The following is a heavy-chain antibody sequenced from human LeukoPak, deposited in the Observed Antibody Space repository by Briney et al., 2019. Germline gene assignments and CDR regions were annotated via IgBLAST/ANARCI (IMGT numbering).Heavy chain of an antibody. V-gene: IGHV3-21*01. CDR3: AREIKQLGPSDY. D-gene: IGHD6-6*01. Sequence: GGSLRLSRAASGFTFSSYSMNWVRQAPGKGLEWVSSISSSSSYIYYADSVKGRFTISRDNAKNSLYLQMNSLRAEDTAVYYCAREIKQLGPSDYWGQGTLVTVSS. J-gene: IGHJ4*02. CDR1: GFTFSSYS. CDR2: ISSSSSYI.